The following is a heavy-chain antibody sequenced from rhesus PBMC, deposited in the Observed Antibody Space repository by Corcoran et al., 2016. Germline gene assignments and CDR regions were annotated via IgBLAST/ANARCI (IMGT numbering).Heavy chain of an antibody. Sequence: QVQLQESGPGLVKPSETLSLTCAVSGGSFSSYWWSWIRQPPGKGLEWIGEINGKRWSTNYHPALKSRVTISKDASKNQFSLKLSSVTAADTAVYYCASPFTIFGLANYFDYWGQGVLVTVSS. D-gene: IGHD3-3*01. CDR3: ASPFTIFGLANYFDY. V-gene: IGHV4-80*01. CDR2: INGKRWST. CDR1: GGSFSSYW. J-gene: IGHJ4*01.